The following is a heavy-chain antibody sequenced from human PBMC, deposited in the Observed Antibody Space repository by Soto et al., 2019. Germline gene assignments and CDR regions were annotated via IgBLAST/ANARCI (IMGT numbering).Heavy chain of an antibody. J-gene: IGHJ4*02. D-gene: IGHD6-19*01. CDR2: IYYSGST. V-gene: IGHV4-39*07. Sequence: LSLTCTVSGGSISSSSYYWGWIRQPPGKGLEWIGSIYYSGSTYYSPSLKSRVTISVDTSKNQFSLKLSSVTAADTAVYYCARRYSSGWFFDYWGQGTLVTVSS. CDR3: ARRYSSGWFFDY. CDR1: GGSISSSSYY.